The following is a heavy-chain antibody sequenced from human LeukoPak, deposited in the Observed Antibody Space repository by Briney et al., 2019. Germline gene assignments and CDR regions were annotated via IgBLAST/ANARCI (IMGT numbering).Heavy chain of an antibody. Sequence: PGRSLRLSCAASGFTFSSYSMNWVRQAPGKGLEWVSSISSSSSYIYYADSVKGRFTISRDNAKNSLYLQMNSLRAEDTAVYYCARDMPLVGANYPKPFDYWGQGTLVTVSS. CDR2: ISSSSSYI. J-gene: IGHJ4*02. V-gene: IGHV3-21*01. CDR3: ARDMPLVGANYPKPFDY. CDR1: GFTFSSYS. D-gene: IGHD1-26*01.